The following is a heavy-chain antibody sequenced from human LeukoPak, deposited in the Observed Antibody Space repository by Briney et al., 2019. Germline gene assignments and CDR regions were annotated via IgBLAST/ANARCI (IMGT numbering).Heavy chain of an antibody. D-gene: IGHD6-13*01. CDR3: ARHGAGYSSSWSHTDAFDI. V-gene: IGHV4-38-2*02. Sequence: PSQTLSLTCTVSGGSISSGYYWGWIRQPPGKGLEWIGSIYHSGSTYYNPSLKSRVTISVDTSKNQFSLKLSSVTAADTAVYYCARHGAGYSSSWSHTDAFDIWGQGTMVTVSS. CDR2: IYHSGST. CDR1: GGSISSGYY. J-gene: IGHJ3*02.